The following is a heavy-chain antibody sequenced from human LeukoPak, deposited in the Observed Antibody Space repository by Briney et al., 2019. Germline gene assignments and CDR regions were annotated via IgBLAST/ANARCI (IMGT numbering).Heavy chain of an antibody. J-gene: IGHJ4*02. CDR1: GYSFTGYW. D-gene: IGHD7-27*01. CDR2: IYPGDSDT. Sequence: HGESLQISCKGSGYSFTGYWIGWVRQVPGKGLEWMGIIYPGDSDTKYSPSFQGQVTISADKSISTAYLQWSSLKASDTAMYYCARHVTGEPFDYWGQGTLVTVSS. V-gene: IGHV5-51*01. CDR3: ARHVTGEPFDY.